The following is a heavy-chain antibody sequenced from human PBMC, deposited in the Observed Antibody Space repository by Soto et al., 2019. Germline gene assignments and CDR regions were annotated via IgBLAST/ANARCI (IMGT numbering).Heavy chain of an antibody. D-gene: IGHD3-10*01. V-gene: IGHV1-69*13. CDR1: GGTFSSYA. CDR3: ARGVWFGELSEEYYGMDV. Sequence: ASVKVSCKASGGTFSSYAISWVRQAPGQGLEWMGGIIPIFGTANYAQKFQGRVTITADESTSTAYMELSSLRSEDTAVYYCARGVWFGELSEEYYGMDVWGQGTTVTV. CDR2: IIPIFGTA. J-gene: IGHJ6*02.